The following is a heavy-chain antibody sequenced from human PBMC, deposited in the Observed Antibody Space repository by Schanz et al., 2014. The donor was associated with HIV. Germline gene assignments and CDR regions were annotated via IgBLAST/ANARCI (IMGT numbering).Heavy chain of an antibody. CDR2: IDTDWST. V-gene: IGHV3-23*01. D-gene: IGHD6-19*01. CDR1: GLPFSTSA. CDR3: ARRQWVAPDY. Sequence: DVQILESGGGLVQPGGSRRLSCAVSGLPFSTSAMSWVRQAPGKGLVWVSHIDTDWSTNYADSVKGRFTISRDNAKNTLYLQMDSLTAEDTAVYYCARRQWVAPDYWGQGTLVTVSS. J-gene: IGHJ4*02.